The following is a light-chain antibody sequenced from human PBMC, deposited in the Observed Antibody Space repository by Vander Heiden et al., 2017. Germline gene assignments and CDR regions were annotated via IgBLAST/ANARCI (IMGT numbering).Light chain of an antibody. Sequence: QSVLTQPPSVSGAPGPRVTISCPGSSSNIGAGYDVHWYQQLPGTAPKLLIYGNSNRPSGVPDRFSGSKSGTSASLAITGLQAEDEADYYCQSYDSSLSVVVFGGGTKLTVL. CDR1: SSNIGAGYD. V-gene: IGLV1-40*01. J-gene: IGLJ2*01. CDR3: QSYDSSLSVVV. CDR2: GNS.